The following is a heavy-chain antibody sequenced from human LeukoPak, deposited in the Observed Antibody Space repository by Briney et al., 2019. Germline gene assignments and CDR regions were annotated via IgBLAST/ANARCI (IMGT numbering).Heavy chain of an antibody. J-gene: IGHJ4*02. CDR1: GGSFSGYY. V-gene: IGHV4-34*01. Sequence: SETLSLTCAVYGGSFSGYYWSWIRQPPGKGLEWIGEINHSGSTNYNPSLKSRVTISVDTSKNQLSLKLSSVTAADTAVYYCASNSGSYYFDYWGQGTLVTVSS. D-gene: IGHD1-26*01. CDR2: INHSGST. CDR3: ASNSGSYYFDY.